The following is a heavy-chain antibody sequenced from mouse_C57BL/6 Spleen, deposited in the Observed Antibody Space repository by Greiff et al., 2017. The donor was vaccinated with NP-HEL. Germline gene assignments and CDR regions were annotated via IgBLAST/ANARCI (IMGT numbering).Heavy chain of an antibody. CDR1: GYTFTSYW. Sequence: QVQLQQSGAELVKPGASVKLSCKASGYTFTSYWMQWVKQRPGQGLEWIGEIDPSDSYTNYNQKFKGKATLTVDTSSSTAYMQLSSLTSEDSAVYYCARPHYYGSRGYWGQGTTLTVSS. CDR3: ARPHYYGSRGY. CDR2: IDPSDSYT. J-gene: IGHJ2*01. D-gene: IGHD1-1*01. V-gene: IGHV1-50*01.